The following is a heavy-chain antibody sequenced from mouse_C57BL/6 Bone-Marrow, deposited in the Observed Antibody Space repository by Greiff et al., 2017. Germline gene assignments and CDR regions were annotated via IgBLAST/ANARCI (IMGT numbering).Heavy chain of an antibody. J-gene: IGHJ2*01. CDR3: TRGDYGSSYGGY. CDR2: IDPETGGT. V-gene: IGHV1-15*01. CDR1: GYTFTDYE. Sequence: QVQLKQSGAELVRPGASVTLSCKASGYTFTDYEMHWVKQTPVHGLEWIGAIDPETGGTAYNQKFKGKAILTADKSSSTAYMELRSLTSEDSAVYYCTRGDYGSSYGGYWGQGTTLTVSS. D-gene: IGHD1-1*01.